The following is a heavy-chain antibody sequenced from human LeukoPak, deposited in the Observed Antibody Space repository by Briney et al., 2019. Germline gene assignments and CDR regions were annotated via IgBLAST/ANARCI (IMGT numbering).Heavy chain of an antibody. J-gene: IGHJ4*02. CDR2: ISYDGSNK. CDR3: AREGPYGVFFDY. V-gene: IGHV3-30-3*01. CDR1: GFTFSSYA. Sequence: GGSLRLSCAASGFTFSSYAMHWVRQAPGKGLEWVAVISYDGSNKYYADSVKGRFTISRDNSKNTLYLQMNSLRAEDTAVYYCAREGPYGVFFDYWGQGTLVTVSS. D-gene: IGHD4-17*01.